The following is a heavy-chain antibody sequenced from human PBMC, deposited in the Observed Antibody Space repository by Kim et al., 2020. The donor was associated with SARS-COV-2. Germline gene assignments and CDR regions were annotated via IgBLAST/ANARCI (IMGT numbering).Heavy chain of an antibody. CDR2: ISGSGGST. CDR3: ASPYYDSSGYYYGGFDY. J-gene: IGHJ4*02. Sequence: GGSLRLSCAASGFTFSSYAMSWVRQAPGKGLEWVSAISGSGGSTYYADSVKGRFTIYRDNSKNTLYLQMNSLRAEDTAVYYCASPYYDSSGYYYGGFDYWGQGTLVTVSS. V-gene: IGHV3-23*01. CDR1: GFTFSSYA. D-gene: IGHD3-22*01.